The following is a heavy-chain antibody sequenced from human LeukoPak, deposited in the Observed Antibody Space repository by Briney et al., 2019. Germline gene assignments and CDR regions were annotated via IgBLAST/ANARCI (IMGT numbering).Heavy chain of an antibody. D-gene: IGHD5-24*01. J-gene: IGHJ4*02. V-gene: IGHV4-59*01. CDR1: GGSITSYY. CDR2: IYFSGTT. Sequence: PSETLSLTCTVSGGSITSYYWNWIRQPPGKGLEWIGYIYFSGTTDYNPSLKRRLTISVDTSKNQFSLKLTSVTAADTAVYYCARDRDRDYYFDYWGQGTLVTVSS. CDR3: ARDRDRDYYFDY.